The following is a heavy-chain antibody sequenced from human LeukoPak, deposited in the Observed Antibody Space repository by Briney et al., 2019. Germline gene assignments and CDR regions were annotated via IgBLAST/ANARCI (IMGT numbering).Heavy chain of an antibody. D-gene: IGHD6-13*01. CDR1: GGSISSGNYY. Sequence: SETLSLTCIVSGGSISSGNYYWTWIRQPPGKGLEWVGYIYHGGSNCYNPSLKSRITISLDGSKNEFSLKLSSVTAADTAVYYCARGYSSSWYVFDYWGQGTLVTVSS. J-gene: IGHJ4*02. CDR3: ARGYSSSWYVFDY. CDR2: IYHGGSN. V-gene: IGHV4-30-2*01.